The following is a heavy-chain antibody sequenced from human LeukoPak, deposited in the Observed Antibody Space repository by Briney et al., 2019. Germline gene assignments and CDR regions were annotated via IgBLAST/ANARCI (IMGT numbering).Heavy chain of an antibody. CDR3: AKVLAYCGGDCYSPYDY. J-gene: IGHJ4*02. CDR2: ISGSGGST. V-gene: IGHV3-23*01. D-gene: IGHD2-21*02. CDR1: GFTFSSYA. Sequence: PGGSLRLSCAASGFTFSSYAMSWVRQAPGEGLEWVSAISGSGGSTYYTDSVKGRFTISRDNSKNTLYLQMNSLRAEDTAVYYCAKVLAYCGGDCYSPYDYWGQGTLVTVSS.